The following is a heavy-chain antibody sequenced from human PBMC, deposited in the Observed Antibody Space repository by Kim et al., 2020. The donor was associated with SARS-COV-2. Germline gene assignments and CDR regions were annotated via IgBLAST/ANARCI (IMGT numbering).Heavy chain of an antibody. CDR2: ISSSSSYI. D-gene: IGHD2-15*01. CDR3: ARALIITGYCSGGSCYDGGYYYYYGMDV. J-gene: IGHJ6*02. V-gene: IGHV3-21*01. CDR1: GFTFSSYS. Sequence: GGSLRLSCAASGFTFSSYSMNWVRQAPGKGLEWVSSISSSSSYIYYADSVKGRFTISRDNAKNSLYLQMNSLRAEDTAVYYCARALIITGYCSGGSCYDGGYYYYYGMDVWGQGTTVTVSS.